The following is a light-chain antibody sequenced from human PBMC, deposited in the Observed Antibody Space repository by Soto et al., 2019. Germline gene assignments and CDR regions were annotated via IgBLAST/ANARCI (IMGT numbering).Light chain of an antibody. CDR1: SSSIGSNS. Sequence: QSVLTQPPSASGTPGQRVTISCSGSSSSIGSNSVNWYQQLPRTAPKVLVYTNSQRPSGVPDRFSGSKSGTSASLAISGLQPTDAADYYCAAWDGSLNVYVFGTGTKLTVL. CDR2: TNS. V-gene: IGLV1-44*01. CDR3: AAWDGSLNVYV. J-gene: IGLJ1*01.